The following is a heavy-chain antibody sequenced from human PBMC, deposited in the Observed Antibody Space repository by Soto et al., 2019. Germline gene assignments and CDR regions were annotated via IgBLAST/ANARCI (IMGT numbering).Heavy chain of an antibody. J-gene: IGHJ6*03. D-gene: IGHD4-17*01. CDR2: INSDGSST. V-gene: IGHV3-74*01. CDR3: ASYGTVTYYYYYIDV. Sequence: EVQLVESGGGLVQPGGSLRLSCAASGFTFSSYWMHWVRQAPGKGLVWVSRINSDGSSTSYADSVKGRFTISRDNAKNTLYLQMNSLRAEDTAVYYCASYGTVTYYYYYIDVWGKGTTVTVSS. CDR1: GFTFSSYW.